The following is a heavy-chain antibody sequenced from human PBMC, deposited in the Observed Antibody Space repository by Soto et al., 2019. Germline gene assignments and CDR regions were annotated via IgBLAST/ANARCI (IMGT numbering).Heavy chain of an antibody. J-gene: IGHJ4*02. CDR3: ARPGGMVRYYFDY. CDR2: ISNSGST. D-gene: IGHD3-10*01. Sequence: SETLSLTCTVSGASITTFHWSWIRQPPGKGLEWLGYISNSGSTNYNPSLKSRVYISVDTSKNQFSLKLSSVTAADTAVYYCARPGGMVRYYFDYWGQGTLVTVSS. CDR1: GASITTFH. V-gene: IGHV4-59*12.